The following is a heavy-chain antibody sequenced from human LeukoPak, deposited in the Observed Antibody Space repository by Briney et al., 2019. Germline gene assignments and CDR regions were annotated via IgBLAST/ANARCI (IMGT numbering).Heavy chain of an antibody. CDR2: MNPNSGNT. CDR3: ARSITNYYYYGMDV. J-gene: IGHJ6*02. V-gene: IGHV1-8*01. Sequence: ASVKVSCKASGYTFTSYDINWGRQATGQGLEWMGWMNPNSGNTGYAQKFQGRVTMTRNTSISTAYMELSSLRSEDTAVYYCARSITNYYYYGMDVWGQGTTVTVSS. D-gene: IGHD1-1*01. CDR1: GYTFTSYD.